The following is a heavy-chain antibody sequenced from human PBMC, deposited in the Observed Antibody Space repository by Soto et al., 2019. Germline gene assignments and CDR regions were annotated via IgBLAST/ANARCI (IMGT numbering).Heavy chain of an antibody. Sequence: QVPLVQSGAEVKKPGSSVTVSCKASGGTFSSYAIHWVRQAPGQGLEWMGGIIPMYGPAKYAQRFQGRVTITAYESTTTVYMELTSLTSQDTAVYYCARVTSMVRGVIDNWFHPWGHGTLVTVSS. V-gene: IGHV1-69*01. CDR2: IIPMYGPA. J-gene: IGHJ5*02. CDR3: ARVTSMVRGVIDNWFHP. D-gene: IGHD3-10*01. CDR1: GGTFSSYA.